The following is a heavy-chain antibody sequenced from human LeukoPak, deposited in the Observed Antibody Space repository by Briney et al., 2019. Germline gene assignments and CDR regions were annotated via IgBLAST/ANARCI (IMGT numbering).Heavy chain of an antibody. Sequence: PGGSLRLSCAASGFTFSSYSMNWVRQAPGKGLEWVSSISSSSYIYYADSVKGRFTISRDNAKNSLYLQMNSLRAEDTAVYYCARASYGSGSYYNDYYYYGMDVWGKGTTVTVSS. CDR1: GFTFSSYS. J-gene: IGHJ6*04. CDR3: ARASYGSGSYYNDYYYYGMDV. V-gene: IGHV3-21*01. CDR2: ISSSSYI. D-gene: IGHD3-10*01.